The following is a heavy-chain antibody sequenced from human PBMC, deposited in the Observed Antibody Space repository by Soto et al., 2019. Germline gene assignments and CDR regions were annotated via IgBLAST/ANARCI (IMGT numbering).Heavy chain of an antibody. V-gene: IGHV4-59*08. J-gene: IGHJ4*02. CDR1: GGSLNPYY. CDR2: IYYSGST. CDR3: ARAGGYNDAGFDY. Sequence: SETLSLTCTVSGGSLNPYYWSWIRQPPGKGLEWIAYIYYSGSTEYNPSLKSRVTISVDMSKNQFSLKLRSVTAADTAVYYCARAGGYNDAGFDYWGQGTLVTVSS. D-gene: IGHD5-12*01.